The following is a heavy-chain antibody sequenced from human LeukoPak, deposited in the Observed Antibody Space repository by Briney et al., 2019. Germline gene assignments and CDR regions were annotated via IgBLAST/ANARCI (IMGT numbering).Heavy chain of an antibody. CDR2: IYASGSAT. CDR3: AKRPRDSSGYYLGAFDM. CDR1: GFTFSSYA. Sequence: GGSLRLSCEASGFTFSSYAMTWVRQAPGKGLEWVSGIYASGSATHYADTVKGRFTISRDNSKNTLYLQMSSLRAEDTAVYYCAKRPRDSSGYYLGAFDMWGQGTMVTVSS. D-gene: IGHD3-22*01. J-gene: IGHJ3*02. V-gene: IGHV3-23*01.